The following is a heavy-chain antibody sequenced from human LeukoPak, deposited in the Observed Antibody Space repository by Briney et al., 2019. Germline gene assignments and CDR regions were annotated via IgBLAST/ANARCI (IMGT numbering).Heavy chain of an antibody. J-gene: IGHJ4*02. CDR2: ISYDGSNK. Sequence: GRSLRLSCAASGFTFSSYAMHWVRQAPGKGLEWVAVISYDGSNKYYADSVKGRFTISRDNSKNTLYLQMNSLRAEGTAVYYCARSVRIYDILTGYIDYWGQGTLVTVSS. D-gene: IGHD3-9*01. V-gene: IGHV3-30*04. CDR1: GFTFSSYA. CDR3: ARSVRIYDILTGYIDY.